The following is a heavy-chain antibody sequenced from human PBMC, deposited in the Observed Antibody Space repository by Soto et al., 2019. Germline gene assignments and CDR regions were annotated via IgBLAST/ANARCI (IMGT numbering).Heavy chain of an antibody. Sequence: EVQLLDSGGGLVQPGGSLRLSCAASGFTFSNYVMNWVRQAPGKGLDWVSAISASGGSTYYADSVKGRFTISRDNSKNTLYLQMSSLRAADTPVDYSAQGPLGSGYDLDYWGKGTLVTVSS. CDR3: AQGPLGSGYDLDY. V-gene: IGHV3-23*01. D-gene: IGHD5-12*01. CDR2: ISASGGST. J-gene: IGHJ4*02. CDR1: GFTFSNYV.